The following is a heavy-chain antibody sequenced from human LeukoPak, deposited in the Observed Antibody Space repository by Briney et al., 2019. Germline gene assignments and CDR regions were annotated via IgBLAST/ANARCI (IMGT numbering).Heavy chain of an antibody. CDR1: GFTFSGYW. J-gene: IGHJ4*02. V-gene: IGHV3-7*05. CDR3: ARDDYLGN. CDR2: IKHDGSEK. D-gene: IGHD3-16*01. Sequence: PGGSLRLSCAASGFTFSGYWMAWVRQAPGGGLEWVAHIKHDGSEKNYVDPVRGRFTISRDNAKNSVYLGMNSLRAGDTAVYYCARDDYLGNWGQGTLVTVSS.